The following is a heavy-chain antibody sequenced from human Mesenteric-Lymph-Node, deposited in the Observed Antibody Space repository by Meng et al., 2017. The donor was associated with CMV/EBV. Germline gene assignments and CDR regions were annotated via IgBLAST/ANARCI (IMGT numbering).Heavy chain of an antibody. Sequence: SETLSLTCAVYGGSFSGYYWSWIRQPPGKGLEWIGEINHSGSTNYNPSLKSRVTISVDKSKNQFSLKLSSVTAADTAVYYCARGRIGYSYGYFDYWGQGTLVTVSS. J-gene: IGHJ4*02. CDR1: GGSFSGYY. CDR3: ARGRIGYSYGYFDY. CDR2: INHSGST. D-gene: IGHD5-18*01. V-gene: IGHV4-34*01.